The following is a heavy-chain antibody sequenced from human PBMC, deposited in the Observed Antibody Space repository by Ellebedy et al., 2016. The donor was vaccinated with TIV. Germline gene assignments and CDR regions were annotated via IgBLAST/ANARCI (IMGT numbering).Heavy chain of an antibody. CDR3: AKRIIVGATEYFQH. V-gene: IGHV3-23*01. Sequence: GESLKISCAASGFTFSSYAMSWVRQAPGKGLEWVSSITSGDNTVYADSVKGRFTTSRDNSKNTLYLQVNSLRAEDTAVYYCAKRIIVGATEYFQHWGQGTLVTVSS. CDR1: GFTFSSYA. D-gene: IGHD1-26*01. J-gene: IGHJ1*01. CDR2: ITSGDNT.